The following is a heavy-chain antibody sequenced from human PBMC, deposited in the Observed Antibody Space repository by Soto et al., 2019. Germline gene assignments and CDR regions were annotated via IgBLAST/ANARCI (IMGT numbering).Heavy chain of an antibody. CDR3: ARGSSYYDSSGPERGIVNFDP. D-gene: IGHD3-22*01. V-gene: IGHV4-59*01. J-gene: IGHJ5*02. Sequence: XETLSLTCTVSGCSISSYYWSWIRQPPGKGLDWIGYIYYSGSTNYNPSLKSRVTISVDTSKNQFSLKLSSVTAADTAVYYCARGSSYYDSSGPERGIVNFDPWGQGTLVTVSS. CDR1: GCSISSYY. CDR2: IYYSGST.